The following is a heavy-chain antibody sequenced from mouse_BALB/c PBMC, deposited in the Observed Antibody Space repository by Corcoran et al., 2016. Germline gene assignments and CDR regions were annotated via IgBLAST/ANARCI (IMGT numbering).Heavy chain of an antibody. CDR2: INPYNDGT. V-gene: IGHV1S136*01. CDR1: GYTFTSYV. J-gene: IGHJ4*01. CDR3: ARRTANYAMDY. Sequence: EVQLQQSGPELVKPGASEKMSCKASGYTFTSYVMHWVKQKPGQGLEWIGYINPYNDGTKYNEKFKGKATLTSDKSSSTAYMELSSLTSEDSAVYYCARRTANYAMDYWGQGTSVTVSS. D-gene: IGHD1-2*01.